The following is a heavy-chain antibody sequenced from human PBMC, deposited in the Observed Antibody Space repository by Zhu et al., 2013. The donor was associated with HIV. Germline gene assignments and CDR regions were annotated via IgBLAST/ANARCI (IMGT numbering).Heavy chain of an antibody. V-gene: IGHV1-69*06. CDR1: GGTFSSYA. Sequence: QVQLVQSGAEVKKPGSSVKVSCKASGGTFSSYAINWVRQAPGQGLEWMGEIIPIFGAVNYAENFQGRVTIRADKSTSTCFMELSSLRPEDTALYYCAAPRHYDSSGPPDYWGQGTLVTVSS. J-gene: IGHJ4*02. CDR3: AAPRHYDSSGPPDY. CDR2: IIPIFGAV. D-gene: IGHD3-22*01.